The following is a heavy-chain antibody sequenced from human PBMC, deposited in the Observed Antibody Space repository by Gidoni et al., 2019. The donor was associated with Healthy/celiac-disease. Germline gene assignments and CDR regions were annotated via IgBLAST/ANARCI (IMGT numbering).Heavy chain of an antibody. D-gene: IGHD2-15*01. V-gene: IGHV1-69*01. Sequence: QVQLVQSGAEVKKPGSSLKVSCKASGGTFSSYAISWVRQAPGQGLEWMGGIIPIFGTANYAQKFQGRVTITADESTSTAYMELSSLRSEDTAVYYCARTTTRVVVVAATFDYWGQGTLVTVSS. J-gene: IGHJ4*02. CDR3: ARTTTRVVVVAATFDY. CDR1: GGTFSSYA. CDR2: IIPIFGTA.